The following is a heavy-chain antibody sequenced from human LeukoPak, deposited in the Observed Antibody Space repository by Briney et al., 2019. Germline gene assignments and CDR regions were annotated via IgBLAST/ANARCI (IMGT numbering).Heavy chain of an antibody. Sequence: SGPTLVNPTQTLTLTCTFSGFSLSTSGMCVSWIRQPPGKALGWLARIDWDDDKYYSTSLKTRLTISKDTSKNQVVLTMTNIDPVDTATYYCARRYCSGGSCYSEYDYFDYWGQGTLVTVSS. J-gene: IGHJ4*02. D-gene: IGHD2-15*01. CDR1: GFSLSTSGMC. V-gene: IGHV2-70*11. CDR3: ARRYCSGGSCYSEYDYFDY. CDR2: IDWDDDK.